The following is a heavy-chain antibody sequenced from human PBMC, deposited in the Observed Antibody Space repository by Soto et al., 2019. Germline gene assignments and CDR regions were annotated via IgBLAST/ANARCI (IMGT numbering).Heavy chain of an antibody. V-gene: IGHV4-39*01. D-gene: IGHD4-17*01. CDR3: ARLRGGFENGDSLDY. CDR1: VASISAGVHF. J-gene: IGHJ4*02. CDR2: IYYTGKT. Sequence: PSETLSLTCTVSVASISAGVHFWAWIRQTPGTGLEWIGNIYYTGKTWYNPSLESRVTIFVDTSRNQFSLNLGSVTAADSAIYYCARLRGGFENGDSLDYWGQGTLVTAPQ.